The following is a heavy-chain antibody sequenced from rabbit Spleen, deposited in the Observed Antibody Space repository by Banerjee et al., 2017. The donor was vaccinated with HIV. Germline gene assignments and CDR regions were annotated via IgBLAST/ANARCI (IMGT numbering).Heavy chain of an antibody. CDR1: GFSFSSSYY. CDR3: ARDTGSSFSSYGMDL. V-gene: IGHV1S40*01. J-gene: IGHJ6*01. CDR2: MYPDGVGCP. Sequence: QSLEESGGDMVKPGASLTLTCTASGFSFSSSYYMCWVRQAPGKGLEWIGCMYPDGVGCPAFGDRAKGRFPIPKTPAAYVTFQIASPAAGGHGTYFCARDTGSSFSSYGMDLWGPGTLVTVS. D-gene: IGHD8-1*01.